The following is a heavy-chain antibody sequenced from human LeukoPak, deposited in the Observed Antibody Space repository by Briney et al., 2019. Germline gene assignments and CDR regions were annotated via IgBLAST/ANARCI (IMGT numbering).Heavy chain of an antibody. CDR3: AKETGVAVAAVIDY. Sequence: GGPLRLSCAASGFSFSNYSMIWVRQAPGKGLEWVSYIRSSGPSIYYAGSVKGRFTISRDNAKNSLYLQMNSLRAEDTAVYYCAKETGVAVAAVIDYWGQGTLVTVSS. V-gene: IGHV3-21*01. CDR1: GFSFSNYS. CDR2: IRSSGPSI. D-gene: IGHD2-15*01. J-gene: IGHJ4*02.